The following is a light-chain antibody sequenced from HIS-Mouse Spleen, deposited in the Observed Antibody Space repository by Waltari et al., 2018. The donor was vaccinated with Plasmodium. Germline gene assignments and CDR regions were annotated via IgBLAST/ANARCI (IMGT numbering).Light chain of an antibody. CDR3: QQYNNWSFT. V-gene: IGKV3-15*01. Sequence: EIVMTQSPATLSVSPGERATLSCRASQGVSSNLAWYQQKPGQAPRLLIYGASTTATGIPARFSGSGSGTEFTLTISSLQSEDFAVYYCQQYNNWSFTFGPGTKVDIK. CDR2: GAS. CDR1: QGVSSN. J-gene: IGKJ3*01.